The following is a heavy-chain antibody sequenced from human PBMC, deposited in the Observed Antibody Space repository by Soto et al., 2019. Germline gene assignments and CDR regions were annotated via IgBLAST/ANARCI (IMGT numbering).Heavy chain of an antibody. Sequence: SETLSLTCAVYGGAFSGYYWSWIRQPPGKGLEWIGEINHSGSTNYNPSLKSRVTISVDTSKNQFSLKLSSGTAADTAVYYCACGIAAAGTMWFDHWGQGTLVTVSS. CDR1: GGAFSGYY. D-gene: IGHD6-13*01. J-gene: IGHJ5*02. CDR3: ACGIAAAGTMWFDH. CDR2: INHSGST. V-gene: IGHV4-34*01.